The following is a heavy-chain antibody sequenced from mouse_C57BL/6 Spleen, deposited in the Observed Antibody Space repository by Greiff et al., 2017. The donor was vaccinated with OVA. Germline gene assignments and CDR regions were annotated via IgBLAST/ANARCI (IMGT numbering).Heavy chain of an antibody. Sequence: VQLQQPGAELVRPGSSVKLSCKASGYTFTSYWMHWVKQRPIQGLEWIGNIDPSDSETHYNQKFKDKATLTVDKSSSTAYMQLSRLTSEDSAVYDCARRGYDYAMDYWGQGTSVTVSS. CDR1: GYTFTSYW. CDR3: ARRGYDYAMDY. D-gene: IGHD3-1*01. CDR2: IDPSDSET. J-gene: IGHJ4*01. V-gene: IGHV1-52*01.